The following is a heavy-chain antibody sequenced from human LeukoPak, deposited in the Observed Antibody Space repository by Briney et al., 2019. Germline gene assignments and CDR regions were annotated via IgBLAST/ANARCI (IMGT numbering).Heavy chain of an antibody. V-gene: IGHV4-59*01. CDR3: ARGGYSYGPSYYFDY. D-gene: IGHD5-18*01. J-gene: IGHJ4*02. Sequence: SSETLSLTCTVSGGSISSYYWSWIRQPPGKGLEWIGYIYYSGSTNYYPSLKSRVTISVDTSKNQFSLKLSSVTAADTAVYYCARGGYSYGPSYYFDYWGQGTLVTVSS. CDR1: GGSISSYY. CDR2: IYYSGST.